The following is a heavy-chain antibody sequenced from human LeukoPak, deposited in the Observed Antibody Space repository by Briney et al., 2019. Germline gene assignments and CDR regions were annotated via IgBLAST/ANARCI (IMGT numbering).Heavy chain of an antibody. V-gene: IGHV4-4*07. CDR1: GGSISSYY. D-gene: IGHD2-15*01. CDR3: ARHDRYCSGGSCQGYFDY. J-gene: IGHJ4*02. CDR2: IYTSGST. Sequence: MPSETLSLTCTVSGGSISSYYWSWIRQPAGKGLEWIGRIYTSGSTNYNPSLKSRVTMSVDTSKNQFSLKLSSVTAADTAVYYCARHDRYCSGGSCQGYFDYWGQGTLVTVSS.